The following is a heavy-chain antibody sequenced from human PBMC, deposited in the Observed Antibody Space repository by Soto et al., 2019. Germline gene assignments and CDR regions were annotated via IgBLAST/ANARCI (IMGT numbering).Heavy chain of an antibody. Sequence: EVQLVESGGGLAQPGGSLRLSCAASGFTFSSDAMDWVRQAPGKGLEYVSGISSNGIGTYYASSVKGRFTISRDNSRDTVYLQMDSLRPEGMAVYYCARRARADYYYMDVRGKGTTVTVS. V-gene: IGHV3-64*01. J-gene: IGHJ6*03. CDR1: GFTFSSDA. CDR3: ARRARADYYYMDV. D-gene: IGHD6-6*01. CDR2: ISSNGIGT.